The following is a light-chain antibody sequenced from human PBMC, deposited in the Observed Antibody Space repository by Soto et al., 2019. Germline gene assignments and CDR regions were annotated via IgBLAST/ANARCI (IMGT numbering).Light chain of an antibody. CDR2: EVT. CDR3: SSYAGSDTFV. J-gene: IGLJ1*01. Sequence: QSALTQPPSASGFPGQSVTISCTGTSSDVGGYNFVSWYQQHPDKVPKVMIYEVTKRPSGVPDRFSGSKSGNTASLTISGLQAEDEAHYYCSSYAGSDTFVFGTGTKVTVL. CDR1: SSDVGGYNF. V-gene: IGLV2-8*01.